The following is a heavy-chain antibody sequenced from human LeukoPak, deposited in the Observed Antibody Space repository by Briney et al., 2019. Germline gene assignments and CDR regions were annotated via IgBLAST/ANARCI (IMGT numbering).Heavy chain of an antibody. CDR3: ARGYNDGYSSGWFYFDY. J-gene: IGHJ4*02. CDR2: ISGSGGST. D-gene: IGHD6-19*01. CDR1: GFTFSSYA. V-gene: IGHV3-23*01. Sequence: PGGSLRLSCAASGFTFSSYAMSWVRQAPGKGLEWVSAISGSGGSTYYADSVKGRFTISRDNSKNTLYLQMNSLRAEDTAVYYCARGYNDGYSSGWFYFDYWGQGTLVTVSS.